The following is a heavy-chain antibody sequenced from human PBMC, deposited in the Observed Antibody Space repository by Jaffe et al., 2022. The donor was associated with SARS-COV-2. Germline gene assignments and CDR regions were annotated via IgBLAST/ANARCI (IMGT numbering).Heavy chain of an antibody. CDR1: GGSISSYY. Sequence: QVQLQESGPGLVKPSETLSLTCTVSGGSISSYYWSWIRQPPGKGLEWIGYIYYSGSTNYNPSLKSRVTISVDTSKNQFSLKLSSVTAADTAVYYCAREIRYYGSGSSPYYFDYWGQGTLVTVSS. J-gene: IGHJ4*02. CDR3: AREIRYYGSGSSPYYFDY. D-gene: IGHD3-10*01. V-gene: IGHV4-59*01. CDR2: IYYSGST.